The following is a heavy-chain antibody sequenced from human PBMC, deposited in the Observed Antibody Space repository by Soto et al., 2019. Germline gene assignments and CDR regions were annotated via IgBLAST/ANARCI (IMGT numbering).Heavy chain of an antibody. V-gene: IGHV4-59*12. CDR3: ARMVAATVFDP. CDR2: IYYSGST. CDR1: GGSISSYY. Sequence: SETLSLTCTVSGGSISSYYWSWIRQPPGKGLEWIGYIYYSGSTNYNPSLKSRVTISVDTSKNQFSLKLSSVTAADTAVYYCARMVAATVFDPWGQGTLVTVSS. J-gene: IGHJ5*02. D-gene: IGHD2-15*01.